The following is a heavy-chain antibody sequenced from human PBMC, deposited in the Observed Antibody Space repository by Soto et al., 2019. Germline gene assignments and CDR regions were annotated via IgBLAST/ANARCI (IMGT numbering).Heavy chain of an antibody. J-gene: IGHJ4*02. D-gene: IGHD2-2*02. CDR2: INPNSGGT. CDR3: ARDHCSSTSCYTAFDY. Sequence: QVQLVQSGAEVKKPGASVKVSCKASGYTFTGYYMHWVRQAPGQGLEWMGWINPNSGGTNYAQKFQGRVTMTRDTSISTAYMELSRLRSDDTAVYYCARDHCSSTSCYTAFDYWGQGTLVTVSS. CDR1: GYTFTGYY. V-gene: IGHV1-2*02.